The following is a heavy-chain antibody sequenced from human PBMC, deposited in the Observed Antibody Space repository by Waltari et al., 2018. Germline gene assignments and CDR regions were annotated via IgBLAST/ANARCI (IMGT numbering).Heavy chain of an antibody. D-gene: IGHD6-13*01. CDR1: GFTFSSYS. CDR2: ISSSSSYI. CDR3: ARDPAAGEGY. V-gene: IGHV3-21*01. Sequence: EVQLVESGGGLVKPGGSLRLSCAASGFTFSSYSMNWVRQAPGKGLEWVSYISSSSSYIYYADSVKGRFTISRDNAKNSLYLQMNSLRAEDTAVYYCARDPAAGEGYWGQGTLVTVSS. J-gene: IGHJ4*02.